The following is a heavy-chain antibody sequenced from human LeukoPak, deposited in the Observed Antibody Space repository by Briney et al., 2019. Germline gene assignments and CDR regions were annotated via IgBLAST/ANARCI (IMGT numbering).Heavy chain of an antibody. Sequence: ASVKVSCKASGYTFLSYGISWVRQAPGQGLEWMGWISTYNGNRNYAQKLQGRVTMTTDKSTSTAYMELRSLRSDDTAVYYCARATVTTVDYYYYMDVWGKGTTVTSSS. J-gene: IGHJ6*03. V-gene: IGHV1-18*01. CDR3: ARATVTTVDYYYYMDV. CDR2: ISTYNGNR. CDR1: GYTFLSYG. D-gene: IGHD4-17*01.